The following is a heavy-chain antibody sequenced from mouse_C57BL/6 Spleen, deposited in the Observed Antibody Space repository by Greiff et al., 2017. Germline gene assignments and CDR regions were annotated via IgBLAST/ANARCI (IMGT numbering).Heavy chain of an antibody. D-gene: IGHD3-2*02. CDR1: GYTFTSYW. J-gene: IGHJ1*03. V-gene: IGHV1-5*01. Sequence: VQLQQSGTVLARPGASVKMSCKTSGYTFTSYWMHWVKQRPGQGLEWIGAIYPGNSDTSYNQKFKGKAKLTAVTSASTAYMELSSLTNEDSAVYYCTRGAAQATEYFDVWGTGTTVTVSS. CDR3: TRGAAQATEYFDV. CDR2: IYPGNSDT.